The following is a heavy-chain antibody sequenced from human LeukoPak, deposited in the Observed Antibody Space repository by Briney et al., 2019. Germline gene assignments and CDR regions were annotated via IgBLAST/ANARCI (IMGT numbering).Heavy chain of an antibody. V-gene: IGHV3-74*01. J-gene: IGHJ6*02. Sequence: QSGGSLRLSCAASGFTFTTYWMHWVRQAPGKGLVWVSRINSDGSSTNYADSVKGRFTISRDNAKNTLYLQMNSLRVEDTAVYYCAREEVWRQQLVDYYYGMDVWGQGTTVTVSS. CDR3: AREEVWRQQLVDYYYGMDV. CDR1: GFTFTTYW. D-gene: IGHD6-13*01. CDR2: INSDGSST.